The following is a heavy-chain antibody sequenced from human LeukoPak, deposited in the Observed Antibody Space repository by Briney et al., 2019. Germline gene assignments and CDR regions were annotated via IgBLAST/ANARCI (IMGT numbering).Heavy chain of an antibody. D-gene: IGHD6-13*01. CDR2: IIPIFGTA. V-gene: IGHV1-69*13. CDR1: GGTFISYA. Sequence: SVKVSCKASGGTFISYAISWVRQAPGQGLEWMGGIIPIFGTANYAQKFQGRVTITADESTSTAYMELSSLRSEDTAVYYCARGEDEEQQLSPFDYWGQGTLVTVSS. CDR3: ARGEDEEQQLSPFDY. J-gene: IGHJ4*02.